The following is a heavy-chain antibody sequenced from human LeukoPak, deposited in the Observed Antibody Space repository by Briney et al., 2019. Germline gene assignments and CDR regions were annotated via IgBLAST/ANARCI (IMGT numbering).Heavy chain of an antibody. D-gene: IGHD5-18*01. CDR1: GFPFSSYW. CDR3: AAGMAQPLLDY. Sequence: GGSLRLSCVASGFPFSSYWMTWVRQAPGKGLNWVSVIYPDYGTYYPDSVKGRFTISRDNSKNPVYLHMSSLRAEDTAVYYCAAGMAQPLLDYWGHGTLVAVSS. J-gene: IGHJ4*01. CDR2: IYPDYGT. V-gene: IGHV3-53*01.